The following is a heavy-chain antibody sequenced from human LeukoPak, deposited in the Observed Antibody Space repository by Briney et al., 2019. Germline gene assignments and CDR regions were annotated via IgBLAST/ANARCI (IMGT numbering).Heavy chain of an antibody. Sequence: GGSLRLSCAASGFTFSSYAMTWVRQASGKGLEWVSVISGSGGTTYYADSVKGRFTISRDNSKNTLYLQMNSLRAEDTAVYYCAKAPLVVVTAKNYYFDYWGQGTLVTVSS. V-gene: IGHV3-23*01. J-gene: IGHJ4*02. D-gene: IGHD2-21*02. CDR2: ISGSGGTT. CDR1: GFTFSSYA. CDR3: AKAPLVVVTAKNYYFDY.